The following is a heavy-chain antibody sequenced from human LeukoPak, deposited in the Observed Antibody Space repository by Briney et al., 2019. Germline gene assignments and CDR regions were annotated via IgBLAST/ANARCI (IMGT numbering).Heavy chain of an antibody. V-gene: IGHV3-23*01. Sequence: PGRSLRLSCAASGFTFDDYAMNWVRQAPGKGLEWVSAISGSGGSTYYADSVKGRFTISRDNSKNTLYLQMNSLRAEDTAVYYCAKVGPITMIVVGHYFDYWGQGTLVTVSS. J-gene: IGHJ4*02. CDR3: AKVGPITMIVVGHYFDY. CDR1: GFTFDDYA. D-gene: IGHD3-22*01. CDR2: ISGSGGST.